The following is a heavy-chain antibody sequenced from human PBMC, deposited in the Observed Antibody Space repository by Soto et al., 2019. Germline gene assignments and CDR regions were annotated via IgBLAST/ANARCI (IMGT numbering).Heavy chain of an antibody. V-gene: IGHV3-11*06. CDR1: GFTFSDYY. Sequence: GGSLRLSCAASGFTFSDYYMSWIRQAPGKGLEWVSYISSSSSYTNYADSVKGRFTISRDNAKNSLYLQMNSLRAEDTAVYYCARVISHSRSWYWTFDYWGQGTLVTVSS. D-gene: IGHD6-13*01. CDR2: ISSSSSYT. CDR3: ARVISHSRSWYWTFDY. J-gene: IGHJ4*02.